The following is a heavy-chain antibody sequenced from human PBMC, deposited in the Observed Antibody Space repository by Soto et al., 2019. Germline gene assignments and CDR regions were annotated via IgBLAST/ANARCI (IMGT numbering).Heavy chain of an antibody. D-gene: IGHD5-18*01. V-gene: IGHV3-30*18. Sequence: LRLSCAASGFTFSSYGMHWVRQAPGKGLEWVAVISYDGSNKYYADSVKGRFTISRDNSKNTLYLQMNSLRAEDTAVYYCAKDLSVDTAMVRDYWGQGTLVTVSS. CDR1: GFTFSSYG. J-gene: IGHJ4*02. CDR2: ISYDGSNK. CDR3: AKDLSVDTAMVRDY.